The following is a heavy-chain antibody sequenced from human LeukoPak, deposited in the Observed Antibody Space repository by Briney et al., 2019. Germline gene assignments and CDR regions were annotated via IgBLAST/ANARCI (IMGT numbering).Heavy chain of an antibody. CDR1: GFTFNDYY. Sequence: GGALRLSCAASGFTFNDYYMSWIRPAPGKGLEWLSYINIGGTNTHYADSVKGRFTISRDNAKKSLYLEMNNLRAEDTAVYYCATDGAGFDTWGQGVLVTVSS. CDR2: INIGGTNT. V-gene: IGHV3-11*01. J-gene: IGHJ5*02. CDR3: ATDGAGFDT.